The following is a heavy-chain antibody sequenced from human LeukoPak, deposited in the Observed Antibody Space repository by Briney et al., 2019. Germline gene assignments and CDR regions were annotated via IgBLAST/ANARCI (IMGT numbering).Heavy chain of an antibody. D-gene: IGHD3-10*01. V-gene: IGHV1-2*02. Sequence: GASVKVSCKASGYTFTGYYMHWVRQAPGQGLEWMGWINPNSGGTNYAQKFQCRVTMTRDTSISTAYMELSRLRSDDTAVYYCARDVTMVRGPWEWGQGTLVTVSS. J-gene: IGHJ4*02. CDR1: GYTFTGYY. CDR3: ARDVTMVRGPWE. CDR2: INPNSGGT.